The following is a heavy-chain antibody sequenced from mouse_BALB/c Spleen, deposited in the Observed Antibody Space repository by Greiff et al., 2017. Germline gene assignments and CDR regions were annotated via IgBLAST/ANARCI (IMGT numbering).Heavy chain of an antibody. CDR2: INPYNDGT. D-gene: IGHD2-3*01. CDR1: GYTFTSYV. Sequence: VQLQQSGPALVKPGASVKMSCKASGYTFTSYVMHWVKQKPGQGLEWIGYINPYNDGTKYNEKFKGKATLTSDKSSSTAYMELSSLTSEDSAVYYCARSSGGYDGYYVDYAMDYWGQGTSVTVSS. J-gene: IGHJ4*01. V-gene: IGHV1-14*01. CDR3: ARSSGGYDGYYVDYAMDY.